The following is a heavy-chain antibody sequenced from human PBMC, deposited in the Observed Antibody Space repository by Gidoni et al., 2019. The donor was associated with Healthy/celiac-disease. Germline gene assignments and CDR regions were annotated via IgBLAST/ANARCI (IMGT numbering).Heavy chain of an antibody. Sequence: EVQLVESWGGLVQPGGSLNLSCAASGFPFSGSALPWVRQASGKGLEWVGRIRSKANSYATAYAASVKGRFTISRDDSKNTAYLQMNSLKTEDTAVYYCTTLYYDFWSGYPLGAFDIWGQGTMVTVSS. V-gene: IGHV3-73*02. D-gene: IGHD3-3*01. CDR1: GFPFSGSA. CDR3: TTLYYDFWSGYPLGAFDI. CDR2: IRSKANSYAT. J-gene: IGHJ3*02.